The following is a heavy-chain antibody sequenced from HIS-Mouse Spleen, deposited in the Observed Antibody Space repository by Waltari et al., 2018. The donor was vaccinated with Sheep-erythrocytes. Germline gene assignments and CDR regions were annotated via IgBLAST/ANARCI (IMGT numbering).Heavy chain of an antibody. D-gene: IGHD1-26*01. Sequence: EVQLVESGGGLVKPGGSLRLSCAASGFTFSSYSMNWVRQAPGKGVEWVSYISSSSIYIYYADSVKGRFTISRDNAKNSLYLQMNSLRAEDTAVYYCARVASGATFDYWGQGTLVTVSS. CDR3: ARVASGATFDY. CDR1: GFTFSSYS. V-gene: IGHV3-21*01. J-gene: IGHJ4*02. CDR2: ISSSSIYI.